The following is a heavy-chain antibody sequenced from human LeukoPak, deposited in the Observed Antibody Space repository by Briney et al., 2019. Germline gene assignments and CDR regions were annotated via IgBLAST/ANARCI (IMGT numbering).Heavy chain of an antibody. CDR1: GFTFSSYG. V-gene: IGHV3-33*01. J-gene: IGHJ4*02. D-gene: IGHD2-2*01. CDR2: IWNDGSNE. CDR3: ARVVGVVPVATLDY. Sequence: GGSLRLSCAASGFTFSSYGMHWVRQAPGKGLEWVAVIWNDGSNEYYADSVKGRFTISRDNSRNTVYLQMNSLRAEDTAVYYCARVVGVVPVATLDYWGQGTLVTVSS.